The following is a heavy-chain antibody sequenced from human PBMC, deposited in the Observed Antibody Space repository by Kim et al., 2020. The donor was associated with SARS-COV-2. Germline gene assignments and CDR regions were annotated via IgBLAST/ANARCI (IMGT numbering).Heavy chain of an antibody. Sequence: ASVKVSCKASGYTFTSYGISWVRQAPGQGLEWMGWISAYNGNTNYAQKLQGRVTMTTDTSTTTAYMELRSLRSDDTAVYYCARDRNQRYFDTHTQNNWFDPWGQGTLVTVSS. D-gene: IGHD3-9*01. V-gene: IGHV1-18*04. CDR3: ARDRNQRYFDTHTQNNWFDP. J-gene: IGHJ5*02. CDR2: ISAYNGNT. CDR1: GYTFTSYG.